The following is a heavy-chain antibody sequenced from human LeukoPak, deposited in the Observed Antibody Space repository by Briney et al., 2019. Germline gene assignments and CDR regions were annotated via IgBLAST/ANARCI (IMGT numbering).Heavy chain of an antibody. Sequence: GGSLRLSCAASGFTFSSYAMSWVRQAPGKGLDWVSVMYVGGRTFYADSVQGRFTISRDNSKNTLYLQMNSLRVEDTAVYYCAREGHLGKYFDLWGRGTQVTVSS. J-gene: IGHJ2*01. V-gene: IGHV3-23*03. CDR1: GFTFSSYA. CDR2: MYVGGRT. D-gene: IGHD3-16*01. CDR3: AREGHLGKYFDL.